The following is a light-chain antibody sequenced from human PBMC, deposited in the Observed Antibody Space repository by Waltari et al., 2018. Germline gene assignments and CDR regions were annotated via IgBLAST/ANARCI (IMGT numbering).Light chain of an antibody. CDR3: HQDYSYPIT. J-gene: IGKJ4*01. CDR1: QGISDD. CDR2: SAS. Sequence: AIQLTQSPSSLSASVGDKVTITCRASQGISDDLGWFQQKRGKSPKVLIYSASSLEDGVPSRFSGSGSGTDFTLTISDLQPEDVATYDCHQDYSYPITFGGGARVEIK. V-gene: IGKV1-6*01.